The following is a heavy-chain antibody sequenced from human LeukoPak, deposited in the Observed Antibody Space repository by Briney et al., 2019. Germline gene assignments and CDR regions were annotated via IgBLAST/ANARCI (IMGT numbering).Heavy chain of an antibody. CDR3: ARDYAKMGYCSGTSCPDAFDF. D-gene: IGHD2-2*01. CDR2: ISSSSSTI. CDR1: GFTFSSYS. V-gene: IGHV3-48*04. Sequence: GGSLRLSCAASGFTFSSYSMNWVRQAPGKGLEWVSYISSSSSTIYYADSVKGRFTISRDNAKNSLYLQMNSLRAEDTAVYFCARDYAKMGYCSGTSCPDAFDFWGQGTMVTVSS. J-gene: IGHJ3*01.